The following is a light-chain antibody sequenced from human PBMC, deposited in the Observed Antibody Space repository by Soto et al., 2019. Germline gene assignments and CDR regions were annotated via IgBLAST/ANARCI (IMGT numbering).Light chain of an antibody. CDR2: DVS. J-gene: IGLJ1*01. Sequence: QSALTQPRSVSGSPGQSVTISCTGTSSDVGGYNYVSWYQQHPGKAPKLMIYDVSKRPSGVPDRFSGSKSGNTASLTISGLQAEDEADYYCCSYGGSSTDVFGTGTKVTVL. CDR3: CSYGGSSTDV. CDR1: SSDVGGYNY. V-gene: IGLV2-11*01.